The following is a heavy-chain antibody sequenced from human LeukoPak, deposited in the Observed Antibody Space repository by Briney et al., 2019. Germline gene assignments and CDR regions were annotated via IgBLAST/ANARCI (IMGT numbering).Heavy chain of an antibody. J-gene: IGHJ4*02. V-gene: IGHV1-69*13. D-gene: IGHD2-2*01. CDR2: IIPSFGAA. CDR3: ARAESPSTYCSSTSCYYFDY. CDR1: GGTFSSYA. Sequence: SVKVSCKASGGTFSSYAISWVRQAPGQGLEWMGGIIPSFGAANYAQKFQGRVTITADESTSTAYMELSSLRSEDTTVYYCARAESPSTYCSSTSCYYFDYWGQGTLVTVSS.